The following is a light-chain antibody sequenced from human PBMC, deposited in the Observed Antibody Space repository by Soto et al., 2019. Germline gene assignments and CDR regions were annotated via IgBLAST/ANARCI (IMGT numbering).Light chain of an antibody. CDR2: GVF. CDR3: LQDVNCPLT. Sequence: IQVTQAPSSLSASVGDRVTITCRTSQDIRNDLGWYQQKPGKAPKLVIYGVFNLQSGVPSRFSGSGFGTDFTLTISSLQPEDSATYYCLQDVNCPLTFGGGTKVEIK. CDR1: QDIRND. J-gene: IGKJ4*01. V-gene: IGKV1-6*01.